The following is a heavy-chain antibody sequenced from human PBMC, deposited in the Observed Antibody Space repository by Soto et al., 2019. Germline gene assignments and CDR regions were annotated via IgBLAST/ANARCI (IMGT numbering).Heavy chain of an antibody. CDR3: ARTTTVTNRTPGKYYFDY. CDR1: GGSISSGGYY. Sequence: TLSLTCTVSGGSISSGGYYWSWIRQHPGKGLEWIGYIYYSGSTYYNPSLKSRVTISVDTSKNQFSLKLSSVTAADTAVYYCARTTTVTNRTPGKYYFDYWGQGTLVTVSS. CDR2: IYYSGST. D-gene: IGHD4-17*01. V-gene: IGHV4-31*03. J-gene: IGHJ4*02.